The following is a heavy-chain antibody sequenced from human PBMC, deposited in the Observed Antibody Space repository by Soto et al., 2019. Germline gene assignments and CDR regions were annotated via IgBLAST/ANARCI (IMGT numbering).Heavy chain of an antibody. D-gene: IGHD2-15*01. J-gene: IGHJ6*02. Sequence: ASVKVSCKASGYTFTSYGISWVRQAPGQGLEWMGWISAYNGNTNYAQKLQGRVTMTTDTSTSTAYMELRSLRSDDTAVYYCARDRAAFSSDYYYGMDVWGQGTTVTVSS. CDR1: GYTFTSYG. CDR3: ARDRAAFSSDYYYGMDV. V-gene: IGHV1-18*01. CDR2: ISAYNGNT.